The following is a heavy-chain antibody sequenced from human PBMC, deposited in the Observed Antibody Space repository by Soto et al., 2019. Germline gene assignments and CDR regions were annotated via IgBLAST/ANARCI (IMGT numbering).Heavy chain of an antibody. CDR1: GSTFTTYW. CDR3: ASSIFYYGMDA. V-gene: IGHV5-51*01. CDR2: IYPGDSDT. J-gene: IGHJ6*02. Sequence: GETLKISCQCSGSTFTTYWIGWVRQMPGNGLEWMGIIYPGDSDTKYNPSFQGQVTISADKSITTTYLQWSSLKASDTAIYYCASSIFYYGMDAWGQGPTVTVSS.